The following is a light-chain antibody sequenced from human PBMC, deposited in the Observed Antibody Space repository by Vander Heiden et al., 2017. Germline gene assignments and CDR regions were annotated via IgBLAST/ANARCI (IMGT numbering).Light chain of an antibody. J-gene: IGKJ2*02. V-gene: IGKV1-5*03. CDR1: QSISSW. CDR3: QQDNSYSCT. CDR2: KAS. Sequence: DIQMTQSPSTLSASVGDRVTITCRASQSISSWLAWYQQKPGKAPKLLIYKASSLESGVPSRFSGSGSGTEFTLTISSLQPDDFATYYCQQDNSYSCTFGQGTKREIK.